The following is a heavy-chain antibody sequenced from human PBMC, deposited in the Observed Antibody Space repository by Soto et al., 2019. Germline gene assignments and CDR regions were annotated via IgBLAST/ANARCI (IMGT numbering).Heavy chain of an antibody. V-gene: IGHV2-5*02. CDR2: IYWDDDK. Sequence: SGPTLVNPTQTLTLTCTFSVFSLSTSGVGVGWIRQPPGKALEWLALIYWDDDKRYSPSLKSRLTITKDTSKNQVVLTMTNMDPVDTATYYCAHRPDIAVAGATFDYWGQGTLVTVSS. D-gene: IGHD6-19*01. CDR3: AHRPDIAVAGATFDY. CDR1: VFSLSTSGVG. J-gene: IGHJ4*02.